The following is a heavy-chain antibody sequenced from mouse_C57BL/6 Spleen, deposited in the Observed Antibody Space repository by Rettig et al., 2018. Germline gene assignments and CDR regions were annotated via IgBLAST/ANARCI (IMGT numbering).Heavy chain of an antibody. Sequence: EVQLQQSGPELVKPGASVKISCKASGYTFTDYYMNWVKQSHGKSLEWIGDINPNNGGTSYNQKFKGKATLTVDKSSSTAYMELRSLTSEDSAVYYCARLGSNYALDYWGQGTTLTVSS. CDR3: ARLGSNYALDY. CDR1: GYTFTDYY. CDR2: INPNNGGT. D-gene: IGHD2-5*01. J-gene: IGHJ2*01. V-gene: IGHV1-26*01.